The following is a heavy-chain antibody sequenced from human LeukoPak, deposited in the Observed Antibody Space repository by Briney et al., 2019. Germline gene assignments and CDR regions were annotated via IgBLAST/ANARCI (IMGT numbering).Heavy chain of an antibody. CDR3: ASRPFETTVVPWDFY. CDR2: IRPMNSDV. J-gene: IGHJ4*02. CDR1: GYNFNTYW. Sequence: GESLQISCKGSGYNFNTYWVAWVRQLPGKGLEWMGIIRPMNSDVRYSPSFQGQVAISADRSSHTAYLQWSSLTASDTAMYYCASRPFETTVVPWDFYWGQGTQVTVSS. V-gene: IGHV5-51*01. D-gene: IGHD4-17*01.